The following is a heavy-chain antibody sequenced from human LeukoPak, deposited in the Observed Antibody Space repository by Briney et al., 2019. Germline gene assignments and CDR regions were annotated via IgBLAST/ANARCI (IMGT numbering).Heavy chain of an antibody. CDR1: GYTFTSYY. V-gene: IGHV1-46*01. Sequence: ASVKVSCKASGYTFTSYYMHWVRQAPGQGLEWMGIINPSGGSTSYAQKFQGRVTMTRDMSTSTVYMELSSLRSEDTAVYYCARDLRKYSGYGPGFDPWGQGTLVTVSS. CDR3: ARDLRKYSGYGPGFDP. CDR2: INPSGGST. J-gene: IGHJ5*02. D-gene: IGHD5-12*01.